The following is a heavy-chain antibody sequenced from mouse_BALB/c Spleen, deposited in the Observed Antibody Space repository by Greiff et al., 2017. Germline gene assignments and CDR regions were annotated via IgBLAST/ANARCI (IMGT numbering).Heavy chain of an antibody. Sequence: EVMLVESGGGLVKPGGSLKLSCAASGFTFSSYTMSWVRQTPEKRLEWVATISSGGSYTYYPDSVKGRFTISRDNAKNTLYLQMSSLKSEDTAMYYCTRESDGYYPYAMDYWGQGTSVTVSS. CDR2: ISSGGSYT. D-gene: IGHD2-3*01. V-gene: IGHV5-6-4*01. CDR1: GFTFSSYT. J-gene: IGHJ4*01. CDR3: TRESDGYYPYAMDY.